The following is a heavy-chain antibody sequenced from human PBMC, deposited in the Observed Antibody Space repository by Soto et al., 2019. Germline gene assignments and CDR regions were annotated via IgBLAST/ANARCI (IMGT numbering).Heavy chain of an antibody. CDR3: ARHFGNYGDWAFDF. CDR2: INYSGRT. V-gene: IGHV4-39*01. CDR1: GGSISDSSHY. J-gene: IGHJ4*02. D-gene: IGHD4-17*01. Sequence: SETLSLTCTVSGGSISDSSHYWAWIRQPPGKGLEWIATINYSGRTYYNPSLRSRVTISVDTSRNQFSLNLNSVTAADTAVYYCARHFGNYGDWAFDFWGQGTLVTVSS.